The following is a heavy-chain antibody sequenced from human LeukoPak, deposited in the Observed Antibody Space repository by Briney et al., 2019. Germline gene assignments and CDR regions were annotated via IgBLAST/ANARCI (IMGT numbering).Heavy chain of an antibody. CDR2: RHYSGST. CDR1: GGSFSGYY. D-gene: IGHD6-6*01. CDR3: TRDYSSSYYFDT. V-gene: IGHV4-59*01. Sequence: SETLSLTCAVYGGSFSGYYWSWIRQPPGKGLEWIGYRHYSGSTNYNPSLKSRVTISEDTSKNQFSLKLSSVTAADTAVYYCTRDYSSSYYFDTWGQGTLVTVSS. J-gene: IGHJ4*02.